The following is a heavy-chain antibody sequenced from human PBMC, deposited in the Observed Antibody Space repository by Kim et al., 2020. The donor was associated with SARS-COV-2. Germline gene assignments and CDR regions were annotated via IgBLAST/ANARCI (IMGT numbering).Heavy chain of an antibody. CDR3: ARDQGHGSESYYSGY. CDR1: GFTVSSNY. V-gene: IGHV3-66*02. D-gene: IGHD3-10*01. CDR2: IYSGGST. J-gene: IGHJ4*02. Sequence: GGSLRLSCAASGFTVSSNYMSWVRQAPGKGLEWGSVIYSGGSTYYADSVKGRFTISRDNSKNTLYLQMNSLRAEDTAVYYCARDQGHGSESYYSGYWGQGTLVTVSS.